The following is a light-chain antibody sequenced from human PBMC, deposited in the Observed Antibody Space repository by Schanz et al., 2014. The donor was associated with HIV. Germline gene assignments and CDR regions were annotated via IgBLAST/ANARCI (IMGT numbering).Light chain of an antibody. Sequence: EIVLTQSPGTLSLSPGERATLRCRATQVVSSNYLAWYQQKPGLAPRLLIYDASNRATGIPARFSGSGSGTDFTLTISSLEPEDFAVYYCQLYGESPPWTFGQGTKVEIK. CDR3: QLYGESPPWT. CDR1: QVVSSNY. J-gene: IGKJ1*01. CDR2: DAS. V-gene: IGKV3-20*01.